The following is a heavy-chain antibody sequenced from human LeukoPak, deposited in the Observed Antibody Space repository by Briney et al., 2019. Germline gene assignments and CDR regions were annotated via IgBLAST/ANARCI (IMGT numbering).Heavy chain of an antibody. CDR1: GGSINSYY. V-gene: IGHV4-59*01. Sequence: PSETLSLTCTVSGGSINSYYWSWIRQPPGKGLEWIGYIFYSGTTNCNPSLKSRVTMSVDTSKNQFSLELSSVTAADSAVYYCARTARVLDSWGQGTLVTVSS. CDR3: ARTARVLDS. CDR2: IFYSGTT. J-gene: IGHJ4*02.